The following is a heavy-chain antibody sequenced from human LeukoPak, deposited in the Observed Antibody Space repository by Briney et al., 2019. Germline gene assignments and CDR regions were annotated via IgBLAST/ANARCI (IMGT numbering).Heavy chain of an antibody. Sequence: PGGSLRLSCAASGFTFSSYSMNWVRQAPGKGLEWVSAISSDSYYIYYVDSVKGRFTISRDNAKNSLYLQMSSLRAEDTAVYYCARDLRRISDYWGQGTLVTVSS. J-gene: IGHJ4*02. CDR2: ISSDSYYI. V-gene: IGHV3-21*01. CDR1: GFTFSSYS. CDR3: ARDLRRISDY.